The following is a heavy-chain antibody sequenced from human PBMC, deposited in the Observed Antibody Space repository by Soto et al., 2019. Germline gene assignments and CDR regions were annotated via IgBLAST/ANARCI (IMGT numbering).Heavy chain of an antibody. CDR3: ARGRIIGTPPDY. CDR2: IFPGDTDT. V-gene: IGHV5-51*01. Sequence: GESLKISCQGSGYSFGPYGIGWVRQMPGKGLEWMGIIFPGDTDTRYRPSFQGQVTISVDTSINTAYLQWSSLKASDTAMYFCARGRIIGTPPDYWGQGTQVTVSS. J-gene: IGHJ4*02. D-gene: IGHD1-7*01. CDR1: GYSFGPYG.